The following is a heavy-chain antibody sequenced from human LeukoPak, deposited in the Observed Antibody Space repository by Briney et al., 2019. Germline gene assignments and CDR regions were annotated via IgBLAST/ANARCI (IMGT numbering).Heavy chain of an antibody. CDR1: GGSFSGYY. D-gene: IGHD6-13*01. V-gene: IGHV4-34*01. CDR3: ARVLAAAFQH. J-gene: IGHJ1*01. CDR2: INHSGST. Sequence: ASETLSLTCADYGGSFSGYYWSWIRQPPGKGLEWIGEINHSGSTNYNPSLKSRVTISVDTSKNQFSLKLSSVTAADTAVYYCARVLAAAFQHWGQGTLVTVSS.